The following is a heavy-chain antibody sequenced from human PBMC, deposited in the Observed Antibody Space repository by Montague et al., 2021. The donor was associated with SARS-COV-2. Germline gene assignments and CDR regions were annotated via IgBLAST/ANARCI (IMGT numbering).Heavy chain of an antibody. CDR2: INSDGSGT. CDR3: ARDLSCAMAA. CDR1: GFTFSTSW. V-gene: IGHV3-74*01. Sequence: SLRLSCAASGFTFSTSWMHWVRQAPGKGLVWVSHINSDGSGTGYADSVKGRFTISRDNAKNTLFLQMSSLRAEDTAVYLCARDLSCAMAAWGQGTTVTVSS. J-gene: IGHJ6*02.